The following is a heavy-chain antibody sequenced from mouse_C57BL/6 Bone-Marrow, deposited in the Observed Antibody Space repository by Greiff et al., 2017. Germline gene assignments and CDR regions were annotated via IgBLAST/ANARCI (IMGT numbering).Heavy chain of an antibody. Sequence: VQLQQPGAELVKPGASVKLSCKASGYTFTSYWMHWVKQRPGQGLEWIGMIHPNSGSTNYNEKFKSKATLTVDKSSSTAYMQLSSLTSEDAAVYYCARHYGNYARDYWGQGTSVTVSS. D-gene: IGHD1-1*01. CDR1: GYTFTSYW. CDR3: ARHYGNYARDY. V-gene: IGHV1-64*01. CDR2: IHPNSGST. J-gene: IGHJ4*01.